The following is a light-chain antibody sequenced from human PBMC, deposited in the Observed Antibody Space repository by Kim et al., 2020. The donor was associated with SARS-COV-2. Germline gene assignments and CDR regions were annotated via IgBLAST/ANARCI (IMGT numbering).Light chain of an antibody. Sequence: ATGKTARITCGGNNIGSKSVHWYQQKPGQAPVLVIHYDRDRPTGIPERISGSKSGNTDTLTISRVEAGDEADYYCQVWDSSSDHRVFGGGTQLTDL. J-gene: IGLJ3*02. CDR1: NIGSKS. V-gene: IGLV3-21*04. CDR3: QVWDSSSDHRV. CDR2: YDR.